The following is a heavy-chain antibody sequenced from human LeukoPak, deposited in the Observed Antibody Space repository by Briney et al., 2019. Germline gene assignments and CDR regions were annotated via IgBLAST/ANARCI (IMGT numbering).Heavy chain of an antibody. Sequence: ASVKVSCKASGGTFTELSMHWVRQAPGKGLEWMGGFDPEDGETIYAQKFQGRVTMTEDTSTDTAYMELSSLRSEDTAVYYCATPQGPYCSSTSCYLWGPIHWGQGTLVTVSS. CDR1: GGTFTELS. CDR2: FDPEDGET. CDR3: ATPQGPYCSSTSCYLWGPIH. J-gene: IGHJ4*02. D-gene: IGHD2-2*01. V-gene: IGHV1-24*01.